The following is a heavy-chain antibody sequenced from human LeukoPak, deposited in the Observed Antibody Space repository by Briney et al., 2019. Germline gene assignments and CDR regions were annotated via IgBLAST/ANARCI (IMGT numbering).Heavy chain of an antibody. D-gene: IGHD6-13*01. J-gene: IGHJ4*02. CDR1: GFSFSTYG. Sequence: GRSLRLSCAASGFSFSTYGMHWVRQAPGKGLEWVAVISYDSVNKYYADSVKGRFTVSRDNSKNTLYLRMNNLRLEDAAVYYCAKDLEANSSSWYGPFDYWGQGTLVTVSS. CDR3: AKDLEANSSSWYGPFDY. V-gene: IGHV3-30*18. CDR2: ISYDSVNK.